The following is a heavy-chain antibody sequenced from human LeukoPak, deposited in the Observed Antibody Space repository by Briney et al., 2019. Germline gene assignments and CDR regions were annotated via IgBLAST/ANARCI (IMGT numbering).Heavy chain of an antibody. CDR1: GEPFNDKY. Sequence: SSETLSLTCAVYGEPFNDKYRNWIRQPPGKGLEWIGEINHRGSINYNPSLKSRVTMSVDTSRNQFSLKLTSVTAADTAVYYCARARGVGYDSSGYYHVGGWFDPWGQGTLVTVSS. V-gene: IGHV4-34*01. D-gene: IGHD3-22*01. CDR2: INHRGSI. CDR3: ARARGVGYDSSGYYHVGGWFDP. J-gene: IGHJ5*02.